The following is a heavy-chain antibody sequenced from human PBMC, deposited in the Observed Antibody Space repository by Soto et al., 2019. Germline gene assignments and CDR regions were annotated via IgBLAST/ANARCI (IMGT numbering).Heavy chain of an antibody. CDR2: INAGNGNT. Sequence: ASVKVSCKASGYTFTSYAIHWVRQAPGQRLEWMGWINAGNGNTKYSQKFQGRVTITRDTSASTAYMELSSLRSEDTAVYYCARADIVVVVAANDYWGQGTLVTVSS. CDR3: ARADIVVVVAANDY. V-gene: IGHV1-3*01. D-gene: IGHD2-15*01. CDR1: GYTFTSYA. J-gene: IGHJ4*02.